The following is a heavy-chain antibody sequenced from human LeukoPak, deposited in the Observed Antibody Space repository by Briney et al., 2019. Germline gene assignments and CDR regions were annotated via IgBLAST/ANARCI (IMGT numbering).Heavy chain of an antibody. V-gene: IGHV1-2*02. CDR1: GYTFTGYY. J-gene: IGHJ4*02. CDR2: INPNSGGT. Sequence: GASVKVSCKASGYTFTGYYMHWVRQAPGQGLEWMGWINPNSGGTNYAQKFQGRVTMTRDTSISTAYMKLSRLRSDDTAVYYCAREGDTAMVTFYYWGQGTLVTVSS. D-gene: IGHD5-18*01. CDR3: AREGDTAMVTFYY.